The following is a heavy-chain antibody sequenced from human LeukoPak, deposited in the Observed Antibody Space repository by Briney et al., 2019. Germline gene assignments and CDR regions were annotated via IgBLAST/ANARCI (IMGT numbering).Heavy chain of an antibody. CDR2: IYTSGST. J-gene: IGHJ5*02. CDR1: GGSISSYY. D-gene: IGHD3-10*01. Sequence: ASETLSLTCTVSGGSISSYYWSWIRQPAGKGLEWIGRIYTSGSTNYNPSLKSRVTISVDTSKNQFSLKLSSVTAADTAVYYCARVWFGEPSNWFDPWGQGTLVTVSS. V-gene: IGHV4-4*07. CDR3: ARVWFGEPSNWFDP.